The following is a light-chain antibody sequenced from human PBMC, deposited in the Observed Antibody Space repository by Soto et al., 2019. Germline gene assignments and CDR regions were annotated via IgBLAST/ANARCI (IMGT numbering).Light chain of an antibody. Sequence: QSALTQPRSVSGSPGQSVTISCTGTSSDVGGYNYVSWYQQHPGKAPKLMIYDVSKRPSGVPDRFSGSKSGNTASLTISGLQAEDEADYSCCSYAGSYTRYVFGTGTKLTVL. CDR2: DVS. CDR3: CSYAGSYTRYV. V-gene: IGLV2-11*01. J-gene: IGLJ1*01. CDR1: SSDVGGYNY.